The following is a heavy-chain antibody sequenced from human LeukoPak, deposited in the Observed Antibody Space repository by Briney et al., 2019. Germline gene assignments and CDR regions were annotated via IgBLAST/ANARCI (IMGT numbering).Heavy chain of an antibody. CDR1: GFTFSTYA. Sequence: GGSLRLSCAASGFTFSTYAMSWVRQAPGKGLEWVANIKFGGSERYVVDSVKGRFTISRDDAKNSLYLHMNSLRAEDTAVYYCAEGTVAAAVYWGQGTLVTVSS. CDR2: IKFGGSER. J-gene: IGHJ4*02. V-gene: IGHV3-7*01. D-gene: IGHD6-13*01. CDR3: AEGTVAAAVY.